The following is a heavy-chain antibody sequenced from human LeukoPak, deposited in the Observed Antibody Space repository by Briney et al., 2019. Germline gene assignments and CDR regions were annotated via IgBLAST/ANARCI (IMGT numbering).Heavy chain of an antibody. V-gene: IGHV4-38-2*01. CDR1: GYSISSGFN. J-gene: IGHJ4*02. CDR2: IHHSGST. Sequence: PSETLSLTCAVSGYSISSGFNWGWIRQPPGKGLEYIGNIHHSGSTSYNPPLKSRVTISVDTSKNQFSLNLSSVTAADTAVYYCARRGAYCGGDCYFDYWGQGTLVTVSS. D-gene: IGHD2-21*02. CDR3: ARRGAYCGGDCYFDY.